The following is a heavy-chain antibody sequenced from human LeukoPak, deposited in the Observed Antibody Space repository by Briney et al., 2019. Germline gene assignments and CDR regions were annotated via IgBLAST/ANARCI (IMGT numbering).Heavy chain of an antibody. D-gene: IGHD1-26*01. Sequence: KTSETLSLTCTVSGGSISGYYWSWIRQPAGKGLEWIGRIYSGGNTNYNPSLKSRVTMSVDTSKNQFSLKLSSATAADTAVYYCARKYSGSYDWFDPWGQGTLVTVSS. CDR3: ARKYSGSYDWFDP. V-gene: IGHV4-4*07. CDR1: GGSISGYY. J-gene: IGHJ5*02. CDR2: IYSGGNT.